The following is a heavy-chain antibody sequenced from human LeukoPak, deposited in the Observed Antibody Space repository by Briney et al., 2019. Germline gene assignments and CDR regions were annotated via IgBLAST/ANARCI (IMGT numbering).Heavy chain of an antibody. CDR3: ARFTSYYYDSSGYYYFDY. CDR2: IYYSGST. D-gene: IGHD3-22*01. J-gene: IGHJ4*02. Sequence: TSETLSLTCAVSGGSISSYYWNWIRQPPGKGLEWIGYIYYSGSTNYNPSLKSRVTISVVTSKNQLSLRLSSMTAADTAVYYCARFTSYYYDSSGYYYFDYWGQGTLVTVSS. V-gene: IGHV4-59*01. CDR1: GGSISSYY.